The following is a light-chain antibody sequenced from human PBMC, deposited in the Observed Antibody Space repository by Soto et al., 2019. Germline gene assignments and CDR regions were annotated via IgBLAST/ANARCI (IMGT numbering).Light chain of an antibody. Sequence: EIVLTQSPGTLSLSPGKRVTLSCRASQSISSTYLAWYQQKPGQAPRLLIYGASSRTTGIPDRFSGSGSGTDFTLTISRLVPEDFAVYYCQQYDSPPRTFGQGTKVEVQ. CDR2: GAS. J-gene: IGKJ1*01. CDR3: QQYDSPPRT. CDR1: QSISSTY. V-gene: IGKV3-20*01.